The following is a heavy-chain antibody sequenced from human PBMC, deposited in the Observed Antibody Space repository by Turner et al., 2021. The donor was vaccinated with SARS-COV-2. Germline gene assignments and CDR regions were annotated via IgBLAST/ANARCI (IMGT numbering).Heavy chain of an antibody. V-gene: IGHV3-23*01. CDR1: GFTFSSYV. J-gene: IGHJ4*02. Sequence: EVQLLESGGCLVQPGGSLRLSCAASGFTFSSYVMSWVRQAPGKGLGWVSSISVSGGSTYYADSVKGRFTISRDNSKNTLYLQMNSLRAEDTAVYYCAKAQLGYYLGVDYWGQGTLVTVSS. D-gene: IGHD3-3*01. CDR2: ISVSGGST. CDR3: AKAQLGYYLGVDY.